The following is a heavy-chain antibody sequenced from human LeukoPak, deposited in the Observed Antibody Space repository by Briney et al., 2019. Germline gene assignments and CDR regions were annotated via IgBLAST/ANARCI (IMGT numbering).Heavy chain of an antibody. Sequence: PSETLSLTCAAYGGSFSGYYWSWIRQPPGKGLEWIGEINHSGSTNYNPSLKSRVTISVDTSKNQFSLKLSSVTAADTAVYYCARGPSRIVATIDFDYWGQGTLVTVSS. CDR1: GGSFSGYY. D-gene: IGHD5-12*01. CDR2: INHSGST. CDR3: ARGPSRIVATIDFDY. V-gene: IGHV4-34*01. J-gene: IGHJ4*02.